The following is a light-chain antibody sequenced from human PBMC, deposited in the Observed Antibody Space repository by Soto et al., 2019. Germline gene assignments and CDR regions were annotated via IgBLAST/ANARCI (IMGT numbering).Light chain of an antibody. Sequence: EIVSTQSPGTLSLSPGERATLSCRATQSVHSNYLAWYQQKLGQAPRLLIYASYTRAAGIPGRFSGSGSGTDFTLTISRLEPEDFAIYYCQKYGSSHTFGQGTKLEIK. CDR2: ASY. CDR3: QKYGSSHT. CDR1: QSVHSNY. J-gene: IGKJ2*01. V-gene: IGKV3-20*01.